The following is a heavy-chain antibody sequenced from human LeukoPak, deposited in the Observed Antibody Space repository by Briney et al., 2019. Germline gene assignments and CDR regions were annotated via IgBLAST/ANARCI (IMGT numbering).Heavy chain of an antibody. CDR3: ARGTVVDYFDY. V-gene: IGHV4-39*07. J-gene: IGHJ4*02. Sequence: SETLSLTCTVSGGSISSSSYYWGWIRQPPGKGLEWIGSMYYSGSTYYNPSLKSRVTISVDTSKNQFSLKLSSVTAADTAVYYCARGTVVDYFDYWGQGTLVTVSS. D-gene: IGHD3-22*01. CDR1: GGSISSSSYY. CDR2: MYYSGST.